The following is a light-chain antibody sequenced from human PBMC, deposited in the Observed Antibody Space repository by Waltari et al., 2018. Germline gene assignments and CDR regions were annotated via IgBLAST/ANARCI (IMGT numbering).Light chain of an antibody. V-gene: IGKV1-9*01. J-gene: IGKJ1*01. CDR2: GAS. Sequence: DIQLTQSPSFLSASVGDRVTITCRASQDIRNYFSWYQQKPGSAPQFLIYGASTLQGGGPARFSGSGSGTEFTLTITNLQPEDFATYYCQQPYFYPRTFGQGTKVDIK. CDR3: QQPYFYPRT. CDR1: QDIRNY.